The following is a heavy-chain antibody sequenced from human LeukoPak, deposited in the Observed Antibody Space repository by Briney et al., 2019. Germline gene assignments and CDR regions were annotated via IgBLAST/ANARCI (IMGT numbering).Heavy chain of an antibody. J-gene: IGHJ4*02. Sequence: GGSLRLSCAASGFTFSSYSMNWVRQAPGKGLEWVAVIDGVGVRTYYADSVKGRFTISRDNSKDTVFLQMNSLKADDTAVYYCAKASRQAAVASPLDYWGQGSLVTVSS. V-gene: IGHV3-23*01. D-gene: IGHD6-19*01. CDR3: AKASRQAAVASPLDY. CDR1: GFTFSSYS. CDR2: IDGVGVRT.